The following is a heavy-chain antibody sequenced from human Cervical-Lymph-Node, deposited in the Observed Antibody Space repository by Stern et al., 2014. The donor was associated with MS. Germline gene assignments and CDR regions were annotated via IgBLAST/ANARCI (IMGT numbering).Heavy chain of an antibody. D-gene: IGHD3-22*01. CDR3: ARDLRDISGYYLDS. CDR1: GYSFNSYA. Sequence: VQLVQSGSELRKPEASVKVSCKASGYSFNSYAVTWGRQAPGQGLEWLGRINTNTGNPTYAQGFTGRFVFSLDTSVSTTYLHISSLKAEDTAVYYCARDLRDISGYYLDSWGQGSLVTVSS. CDR2: INTNTGNP. J-gene: IGHJ4*02. V-gene: IGHV7-4-1*02.